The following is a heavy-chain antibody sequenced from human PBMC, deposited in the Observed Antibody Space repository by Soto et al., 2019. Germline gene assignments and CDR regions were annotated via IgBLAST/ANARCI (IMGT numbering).Heavy chain of an antibody. V-gene: IGHV1-69*13. D-gene: IGHD5-12*01. CDR2: IIPVFGTT. J-gene: IGHJ4*02. CDR1: GGTLKNNG. CDR3: AREIGGAGATILYYFDN. Sequence: PVEVSSTAPGGTLKNNGITWLRQCPVQGLEWMGGIIPVFGTTNYAQKFQGRLTITADDFTSTVYMELSRLRYEDTAVYYCAREIGGAGATILYYFDNWGPGTRVTV.